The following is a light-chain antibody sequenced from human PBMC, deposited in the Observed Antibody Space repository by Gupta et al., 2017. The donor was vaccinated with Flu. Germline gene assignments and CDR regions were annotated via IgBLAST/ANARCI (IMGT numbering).Light chain of an antibody. CDR3: QQDDTDPHT. CDR2: AAS. CDR1: QDINSW. V-gene: IGKV1D-16*01. J-gene: IGKJ2*01. Sequence: SSLSASVGDRVTFTCRASQDINSWVAWYQQKPEKAPKCLIFAASTLQSGVPSRFSGSGSGTDFTLTISGLQPEDFGTYYCQQDDTDPHTFGQGTKLEIK.